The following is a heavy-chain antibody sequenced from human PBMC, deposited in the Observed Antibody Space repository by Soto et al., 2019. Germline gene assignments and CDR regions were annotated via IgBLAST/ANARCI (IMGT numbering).Heavy chain of an antibody. V-gene: IGHV4-39*01. CDR3: ARLGYTTFWPRAAFDI. Sequence: SETLSLTCTVSGGSISSSSYYWGWIRQPPGKGLEWIGSIYYSGSTYYNSSLKSRVTISVDTSKNQFSLKLSPVTAADTAVYYCARLGYTTFWPRAAFDIWGQRTMVTVSS. D-gene: IGHD3-9*01. J-gene: IGHJ3*02. CDR1: GGSISSSSYY. CDR2: IYYSGST.